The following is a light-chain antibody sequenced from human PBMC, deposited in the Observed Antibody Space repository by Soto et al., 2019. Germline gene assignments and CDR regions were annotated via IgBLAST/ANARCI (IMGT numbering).Light chain of an antibody. CDR1: SSDVGGYNY. J-gene: IGLJ1*01. Sequence: QSALTQPASVSGSPGQSITISCTGTSSDVGGYNYVSWYQQHPGKAPKLIIYDVSNRPSGVSNRFSGSKSGNTASLTISGLQAEDEADSYCSSYTSSSTSYVFGTGTKLTVL. V-gene: IGLV2-14*01. CDR3: SSYTSSSTSYV. CDR2: DVS.